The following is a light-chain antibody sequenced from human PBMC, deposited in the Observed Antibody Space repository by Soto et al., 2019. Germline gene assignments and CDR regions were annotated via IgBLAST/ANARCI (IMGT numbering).Light chain of an antibody. V-gene: IGKV1-5*01. Sequence: DIQMTQSPSSLSESAGDRVTITCRASQGISTYLNWYQQKPGKAPKFLIYDASSLESGVPSRFSGSGSGTEFTLTISSLQPDDFATYYCQQYDSVLGTFGPGTKVDNK. CDR2: DAS. CDR3: QQYDSVLGT. J-gene: IGKJ1*01. CDR1: QGISTY.